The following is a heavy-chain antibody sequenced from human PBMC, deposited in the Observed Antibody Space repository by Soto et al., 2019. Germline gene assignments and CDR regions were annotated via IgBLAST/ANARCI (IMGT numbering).Heavy chain of an antibody. Sequence: GGSLRLSCAASGFTFSTYALHWVRQTPGKGLEWVAIISYDGSNKYYAVSVKGRFTISRDNSKNTLYLQMNSLRVEDTAVYYCARETYYYASSGYYYFDYWGQGTLVTVSS. D-gene: IGHD3-22*01. CDR2: ISYDGSNK. CDR3: ARETYYYASSGYYYFDY. J-gene: IGHJ4*02. CDR1: GFTFSTYA. V-gene: IGHV3-30-3*01.